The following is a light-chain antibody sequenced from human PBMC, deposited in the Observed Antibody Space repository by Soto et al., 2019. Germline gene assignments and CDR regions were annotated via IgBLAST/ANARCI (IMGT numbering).Light chain of an antibody. CDR1: SSDVGGYNY. Sequence: QSALTQPASVSGSPGQSITISCTGTSSDVGGYNYVSWYQQHPSKAPKLIIYYVSDRPSGVSNRFSGSKSGSTASLTISGLQAEDEADYYCSSYTSSSTVVFGGGTKLTVL. CDR2: YVS. V-gene: IGLV2-14*03. CDR3: SSYTSSSTVV. J-gene: IGLJ2*01.